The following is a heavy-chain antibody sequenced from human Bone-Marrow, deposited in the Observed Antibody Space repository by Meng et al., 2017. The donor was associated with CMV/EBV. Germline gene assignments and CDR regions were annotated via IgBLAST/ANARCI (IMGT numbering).Heavy chain of an antibody. CDR2: ISSSGSTI. Sequence: GESLKISCAASGFTFSSYAMHWVRQAPGKGLEWVSYISSSGSTIYYADSVKGRFTISRDNAKNSLYLQMNSLRAEDTAVYYCARTRAYYYYYYGMDVWGQGTTVTVSS. CDR3: ARTRAYYYYYYGMDV. V-gene: IGHV3-48*04. J-gene: IGHJ6*02. CDR1: GFTFSSYA.